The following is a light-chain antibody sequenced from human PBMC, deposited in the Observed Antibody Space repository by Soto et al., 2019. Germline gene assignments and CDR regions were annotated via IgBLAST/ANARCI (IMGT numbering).Light chain of an antibody. Sequence: AIQLTQSPSSLSASGGDRVAITCRASQGISSALAWYQQKPGKAPKLLIYDASSLESGVPSRFSGSGSGTDFTLTISSLQPEDFATYYCQQFNNYPRTFGQGTKLELK. CDR1: QGISSA. V-gene: IGKV1D-13*01. CDR3: QQFNNYPRT. CDR2: DAS. J-gene: IGKJ2*02.